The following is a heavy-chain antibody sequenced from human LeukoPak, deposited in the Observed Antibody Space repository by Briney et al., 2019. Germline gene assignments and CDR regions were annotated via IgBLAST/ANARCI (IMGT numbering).Heavy chain of an antibody. CDR1: GYTFTSYH. Sequence: ASVKLSFTASGYTFTSYHRHWVRQAPGQGLEWMGWINPDNGGTNYAQKFQGRVTMTRDMSISTAYMELSRLRSDDTAVYYCARDPSNSGYDYLYYFAYWGQGPPVTVSS. CDR2: INPDNGGT. J-gene: IGHJ4*02. D-gene: IGHD5-12*01. CDR3: ARDPSNSGYDYLYYFAY. V-gene: IGHV1-2*02.